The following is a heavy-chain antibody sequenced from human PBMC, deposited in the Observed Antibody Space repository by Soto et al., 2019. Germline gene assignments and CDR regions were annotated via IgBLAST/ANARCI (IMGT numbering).Heavy chain of an antibody. CDR2: ISGSGGST. D-gene: IGHD6-13*01. Sequence: EVQLVESGGGLVKPGGSLRLSCAASGFTFSNPWMSWVRQAPGKGLEWVSAISGSGGSTYYADSVKGRFTISRDNSKNTLYLQMNSLRAEDTAVYYCAKEPMAAAGTNWFDPWGQGTLVTVSS. V-gene: IGHV3-23*04. CDR3: AKEPMAAAGTNWFDP. J-gene: IGHJ5*02. CDR1: GFTFSNPW.